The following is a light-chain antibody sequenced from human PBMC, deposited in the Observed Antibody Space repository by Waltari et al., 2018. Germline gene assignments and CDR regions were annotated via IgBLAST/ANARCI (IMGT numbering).Light chain of an antibody. CDR1: QSLVHSDGNTY. CDR3: MQGTHWPPVYT. V-gene: IGKV2-30*02. J-gene: IGKJ2*01. Sequence: DVVMTQSPLSLPVTLGQPASISCRSSQSLVHSDGNTYLNWFQQRPGQSPRRLIYKVSNRDSGVPDRFSGSESGTDFTLKISRVEAEDVGVYYCMQGTHWPPVYTFGQGTKLEIK. CDR2: KVS.